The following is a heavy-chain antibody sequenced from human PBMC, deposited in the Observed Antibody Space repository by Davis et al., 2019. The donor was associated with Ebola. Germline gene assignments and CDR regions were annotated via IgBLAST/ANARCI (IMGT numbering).Heavy chain of an antibody. V-gene: IGHV4-34*08. CDR3: AGIAVAGTTRDY. J-gene: IGHJ4*02. CDR2: INHSGST. Sequence: PGGSLRLSCAASGFTFSDYYMSWIRQPPGKGLEWIGEINHSGSTNYNPSLKSRVTISVDTSKNQFSLKLSSVTAADTAVYYCAGIAVAGTTRDYWGQGTLVTVSS. D-gene: IGHD6-19*01. CDR1: GFTFSDYY.